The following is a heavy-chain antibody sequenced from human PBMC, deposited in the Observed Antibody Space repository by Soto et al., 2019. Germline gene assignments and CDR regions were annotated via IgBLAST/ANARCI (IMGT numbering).Heavy chain of an antibody. J-gene: IGHJ4*02. Sequence: QVQLQESGPGLVKPSETLSLTCTVSGGSISSYYWSWIRQPPGKGLEWIGYIYYSGSTNYNPSLKSRVTISVDTSKNRFSLKLSSVTAADTAVYYCASRSGGTLDYWGQGTLVTVSS. D-gene: IGHD2-15*01. CDR3: ASRSGGTLDY. V-gene: IGHV4-59*08. CDR2: IYYSGST. CDR1: GGSISSYY.